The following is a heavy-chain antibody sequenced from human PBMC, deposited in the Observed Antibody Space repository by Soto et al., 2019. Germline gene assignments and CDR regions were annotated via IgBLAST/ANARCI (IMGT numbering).Heavy chain of an antibody. CDR3: ARARATIAAAAIFDC. CDR2: VYYSGST. Sequence: SETLSLTCTVSGGSISSYYWSWIRQPPGKGLEWIGYVYYSGSTNYNPSLKSRVTISVDKSKNQFSLKLTSVTAADTAVYYCARARATIAAAAIFDCWGQGTLVTVSS. D-gene: IGHD6-13*01. V-gene: IGHV4-59*12. CDR1: GGSISSYY. J-gene: IGHJ4*02.